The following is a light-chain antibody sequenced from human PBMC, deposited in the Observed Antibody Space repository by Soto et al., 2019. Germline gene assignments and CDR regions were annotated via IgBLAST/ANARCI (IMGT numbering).Light chain of an antibody. V-gene: IGKV3-15*01. CDR2: GAS. CDR1: QSVSSN. J-gene: IGKJ3*01. CDR3: QQYNNWPQS. Sequence: IVMTQSPATLSVSPWERATLSCRASQSVSSNLAWYQQKPGQAPRLLIYGASTRATGIPARFSGSGSGTEFTLTISSLQSEDFAVYYCQQYNNWPQSFGPGTKVDIK.